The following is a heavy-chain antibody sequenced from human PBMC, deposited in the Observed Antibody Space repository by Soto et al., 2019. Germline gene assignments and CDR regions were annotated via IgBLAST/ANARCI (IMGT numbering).Heavy chain of an antibody. CDR1: CTSISSYY. Sequence: PAETLSLTCTVSCTSISSYYWSWIRQPPGKGLEWIANIHYSGTTNYNPSLASRVNLSVDTSKNQFSLKMTSVTAAYRAMYFCARYNSYAIDYWGRGTLVTVSS. CDR2: IHYSGTT. V-gene: IGHV4-59*01. D-gene: IGHD2-8*01. CDR3: ARYNSYAIDY. J-gene: IGHJ4*02.